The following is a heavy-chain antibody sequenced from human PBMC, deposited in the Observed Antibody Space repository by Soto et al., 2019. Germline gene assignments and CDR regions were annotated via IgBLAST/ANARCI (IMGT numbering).Heavy chain of an antibody. D-gene: IGHD3-9*01. CDR3: AIILGYYYGMDV. Sequence: SETLSLTCTVSGGSISNSYWSWIRQPPGKGLEWIGNIYYSGSTNYNPSLKSRVTISVDTSKNQFSLKLSSVTAADTAVYYCAIILGYYYGMDVWGQGTTVTVSS. J-gene: IGHJ6*02. V-gene: IGHV4-59*08. CDR2: IYYSGST. CDR1: GGSISNSY.